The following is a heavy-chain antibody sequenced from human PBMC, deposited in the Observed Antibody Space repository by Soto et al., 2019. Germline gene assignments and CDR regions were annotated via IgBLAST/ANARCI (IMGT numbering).Heavy chain of an antibody. J-gene: IGHJ4*02. V-gene: IGHV4-61*01. Sequence: QVQLQESGPGLVKPSETLSLTCTVPGGSGSSGRYYWSWIRQPPGKGLEWIGYIYYSGSTNYHPSLKSRVTISVDTSKNQFSLKLSSVTAADTAVYYCANYPTTVTSDYWGQGTLVTVSS. D-gene: IGHD4-17*01. CDR2: IYYSGST. CDR3: ANYPTTVTSDY. CDR1: GGSGSSGRYY.